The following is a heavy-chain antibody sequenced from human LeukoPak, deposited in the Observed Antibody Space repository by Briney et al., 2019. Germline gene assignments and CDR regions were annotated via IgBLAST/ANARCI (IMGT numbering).Heavy chain of an antibody. Sequence: PGGSVTLSCAASGFTFSDYYMSWIRQAPGKGREWVSYISSCSSYTNYADSVKGRFTISRDNAKNSLYLQMNSLRAEDTAVYYCASTYYYDSSGYYPSLFDPWGEGTLVTVSS. CDR1: GFTFSDYY. J-gene: IGHJ5*02. D-gene: IGHD3-22*01. V-gene: IGHV3-11*03. CDR2: ISSCSSYT. CDR3: ASTYYYDSSGYYPSLFDP.